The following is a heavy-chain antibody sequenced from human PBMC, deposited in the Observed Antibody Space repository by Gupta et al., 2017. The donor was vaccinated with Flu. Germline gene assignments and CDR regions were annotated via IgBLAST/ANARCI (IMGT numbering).Heavy chain of an antibody. CDR2: ISSSGSTI. D-gene: IGHD1-1*01. V-gene: IGHV3-48*03. J-gene: IGHJ4*02. Sequence: QAPGKGLEWVSYISSSGSTIYYADSVKGRFTISRDNAKNSLYLQMNSLRAEDTAVYYCARVRYNWNDVPFDYWGQGTLVTVSS. CDR3: ARVRYNWNDVPFDY.